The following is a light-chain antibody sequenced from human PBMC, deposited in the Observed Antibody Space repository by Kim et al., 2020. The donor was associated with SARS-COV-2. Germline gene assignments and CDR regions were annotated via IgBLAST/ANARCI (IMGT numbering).Light chain of an antibody. CDR1: RDISSH. J-gene: IGKJ3*01. CDR2: AAS. Sequence: SVEHRATIACASSRDISSHLNWYHQKPVGAPKLLIHAASTLEYSVPSRFSGSGSETDFTLTISRLQPEDFAAYCCQQCYSTPCTFGPGTKVDIK. V-gene: IGKV1-39*01. CDR3: QQCYSTPCT.